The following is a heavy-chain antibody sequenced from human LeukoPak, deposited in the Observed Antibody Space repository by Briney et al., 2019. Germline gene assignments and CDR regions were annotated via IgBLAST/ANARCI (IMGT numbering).Heavy chain of an antibody. J-gene: IGHJ4*02. CDR1: GGSISSYY. CDR3: ARDLGSSWYPRFDY. CDR2: IYTSGST. D-gene: IGHD6-13*01. V-gene: IGHV4-4*07. Sequence: SETLSLTCTVSGGSISSYYWSWIRQPAGKGLEWIGRIYTSGSTNYNPSPKSRVTMSVDTSKNQFSLKLSSVTAADTAVYYCARDLGSSWYPRFDYWGQGTLVTVSS.